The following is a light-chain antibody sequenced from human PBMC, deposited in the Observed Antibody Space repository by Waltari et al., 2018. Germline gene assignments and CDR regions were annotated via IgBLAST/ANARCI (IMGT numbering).Light chain of an antibody. J-gene: IGKJ4*01. CDR2: GAT. Sequence: EIVLTQSPGTLSLSPGERATLSCRASESVSPTHIPWYQQKPGQPPRLIIHGATTRATGIPDRFSGSWSGPDFILSITRVEPEDFAVYYCHQFEASPLTFGGGTKVEI. CDR3: HQFEASPLT. V-gene: IGKV3-20*01. CDR1: ESVSPTH.